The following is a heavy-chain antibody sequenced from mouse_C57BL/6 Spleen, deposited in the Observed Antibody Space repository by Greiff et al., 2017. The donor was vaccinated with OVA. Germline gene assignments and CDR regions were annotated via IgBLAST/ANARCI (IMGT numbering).Heavy chain of an antibody. CDR3: DRVGRAMDY. D-gene: IGHD4-1*01. CDR2: IDPEDGET. CDR1: GYNFTDYY. J-gene: IGHJ4*01. Sequence: VMLVESGAELVKPGASVKLSCTASGYNFTDYYMHWVKQRPEQGLEWIGRIDPEDGETNYAPKFQGKATITVDTSSNTAYLQLSSLTSEDTAVYYCDRVGRAMDYWGQGTSVTVSS. V-gene: IGHV14-2*02.